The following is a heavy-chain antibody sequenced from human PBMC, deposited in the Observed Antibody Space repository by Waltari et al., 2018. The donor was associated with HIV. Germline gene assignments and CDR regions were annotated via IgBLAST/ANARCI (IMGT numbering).Heavy chain of an antibody. D-gene: IGHD1-1*01. V-gene: IGHV4-59*01. CDR2: INYTGST. Sequence: QVQLQESGPGLVKPSETLSLTCTVSGGSISSDYWSWIRQPPGKGLEGIGYINYTGSTNYNPSLKSRVTISVDTSKNQFSLKMNSVTAADTAVYYCARDGGATGTTTWGQGTLVTVSS. CDR1: GGSISSDY. CDR3: ARDGGATGTTT. J-gene: IGHJ5*02.